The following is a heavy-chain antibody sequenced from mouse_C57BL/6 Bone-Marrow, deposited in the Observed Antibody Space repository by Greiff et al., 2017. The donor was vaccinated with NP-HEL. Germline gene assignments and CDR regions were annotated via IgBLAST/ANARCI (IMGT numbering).Heavy chain of an antibody. J-gene: IGHJ4*01. CDR3: ARSGDYDYDEGHYYAMAY. Sequence: QVQLQQPGAELVKPGASVKLSCKASGYTFTSYWMHWVKQRPGQGLEWIGMIHPNSGSTNYNEKFKSKATLTVDKSSSTAYMQLSSLTSEDSAVSYCARSGDYDYDEGHYYAMAYWGQGTSVTVSS. D-gene: IGHD2-4*01. V-gene: IGHV1-64*01. CDR2: IHPNSGST. CDR1: GYTFTSYW.